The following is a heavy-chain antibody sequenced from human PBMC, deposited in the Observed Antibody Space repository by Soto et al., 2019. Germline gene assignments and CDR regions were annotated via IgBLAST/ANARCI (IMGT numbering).Heavy chain of an antibody. Sequence: SETLSLTCVVSGAPITSNNWWSWVRQPPGKGLEWVGEVYHSGTTNYNPSLKSRVTLSVDKSKNQFSLKVTSVTAADTAVYYCAKDRGYCSSTSCYKPPDVWGQGTTVTVYS. V-gene: IGHV4-4*02. D-gene: IGHD2-2*02. J-gene: IGHJ6*02. CDR2: VYHSGTT. CDR3: AKDRGYCSSTSCYKPPDV. CDR1: GAPITSNNW.